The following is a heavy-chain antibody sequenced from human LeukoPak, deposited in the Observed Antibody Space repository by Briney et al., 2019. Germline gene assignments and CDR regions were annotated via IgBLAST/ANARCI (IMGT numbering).Heavy chain of an antibody. CDR3: ARDSSSWYAGGCSY. Sequence: GGSLRLSCAASGFTFSSYAMSWVRQAPGKGLEWVSAISGSGGSTYYADSVKGRFTISRDNSKNTLYLQMNSLRAEDTALYYCARDSSSWYAGGCSYWGQGTLVTVSS. CDR1: GFTFSSYA. CDR2: ISGSGGST. J-gene: IGHJ4*02. V-gene: IGHV3-23*01. D-gene: IGHD6-13*01.